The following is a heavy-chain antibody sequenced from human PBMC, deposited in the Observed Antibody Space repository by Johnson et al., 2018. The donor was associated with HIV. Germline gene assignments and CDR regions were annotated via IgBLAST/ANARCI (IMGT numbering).Heavy chain of an antibody. CDR2: VNWNGGST. D-gene: IGHD3-3*01. V-gene: IGHV3-20*04. CDR3: ANDFWSGSGI. CDR1: GFIFNDYV. Sequence: VQLVESGGGMVRPGGSLRLSCAASGFIFNDYVMNWVRQAPGKGLEWVSGVNWNGGSTGYADSVKGRFTISRDNAKNSLYLQMNSLRAEDTAVYYCANDFWSGSGIWGQGTMVTVSS. J-gene: IGHJ3*02.